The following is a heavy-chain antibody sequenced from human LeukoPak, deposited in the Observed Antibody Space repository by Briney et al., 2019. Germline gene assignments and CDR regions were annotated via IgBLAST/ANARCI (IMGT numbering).Heavy chain of an antibody. V-gene: IGHV1-69*13. CDR2: IIPIFGTA. CDR3: AVARGLTDPLDF. Sequence: SVKVSCKASGGTFSSYAISWVRQAPGQGLEWMGGIIPIFGTANYAQKFQGRVTITADESTSTAYMELSSLRSEDTAVYYCAVARGLTDPLDFWGQGTLVTVSS. CDR1: GGTFSSYA. D-gene: IGHD3-10*01. J-gene: IGHJ4*02.